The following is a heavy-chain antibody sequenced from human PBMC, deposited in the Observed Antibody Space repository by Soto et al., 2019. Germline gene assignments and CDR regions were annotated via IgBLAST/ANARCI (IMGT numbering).Heavy chain of an antibody. CDR1: GYTFTSHY. D-gene: IGHD6-13*01. Sequence: GASVKVSCKASGYTFTSHYMHWVRQAPGQGLEWMGMINPSGGSTTYAQKFQGRVTMTRGTSTSTVYMELSSLRSEETALYYCAREKGGRSNWTFDYWGQGTLVTVSS. CDR3: AREKGGRSNWTFDY. J-gene: IGHJ4*02. CDR2: INPSGGST. V-gene: IGHV1-46*03.